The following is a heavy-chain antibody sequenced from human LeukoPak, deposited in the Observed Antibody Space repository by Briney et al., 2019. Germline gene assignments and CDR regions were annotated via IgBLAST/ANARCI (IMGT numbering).Heavy chain of an antibody. Sequence: SVKVSCEASGGTFSTYAISWVRQAPGQGLEWMGGIIPVFGTANYAQKFQGRVTITADESTSTAYMELSSLRSEDTAVFYCARDRVVGLGIDNAFDIWGHGTMVTVSS. V-gene: IGHV1-69*13. CDR2: IIPVFGTA. D-gene: IGHD2-15*01. J-gene: IGHJ3*02. CDR1: GGTFSTYA. CDR3: ARDRVVGLGIDNAFDI.